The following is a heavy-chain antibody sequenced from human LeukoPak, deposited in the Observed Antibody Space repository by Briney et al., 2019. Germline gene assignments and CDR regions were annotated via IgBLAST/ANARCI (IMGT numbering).Heavy chain of an antibody. CDR3: ARDDWLPTGFDI. V-gene: IGHV3-7*01. D-gene: IGHD5-18*01. J-gene: IGHJ3*02. CDR2: IKLDGSEK. Sequence: GGSLRLSCVASGFTFGKYWMSWVRQAPGKGLEWVANIKLDGSEKNYVDSVKGRFTISRDNTKNSLYLQMNSLRAEDTAVYYCARDDWLPTGFDIWGQGTMVTVSS. CDR1: GFTFGKYW.